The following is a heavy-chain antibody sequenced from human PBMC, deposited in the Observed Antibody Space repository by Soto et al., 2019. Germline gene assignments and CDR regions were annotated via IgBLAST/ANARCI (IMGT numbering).Heavy chain of an antibody. CDR3: ARWDYYGSGRTKFDP. CDR2: IYYSGST. Sequence: NPSETLSLTCTVSGGSISSSSYYWGWIRQPPGKGLEWIGSIYYSGSTYYNPSLKSRVTISVDTSKNQFSLKLSSVTAADTAVYYCARWDYYGSGRTKFDPWGQGTLVTVSS. D-gene: IGHD3-10*01. CDR1: GGSISSSSYY. V-gene: IGHV4-39*01. J-gene: IGHJ5*02.